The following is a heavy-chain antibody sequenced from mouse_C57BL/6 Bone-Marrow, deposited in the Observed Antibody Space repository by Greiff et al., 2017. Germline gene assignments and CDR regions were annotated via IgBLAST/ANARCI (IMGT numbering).Heavy chain of an antibody. CDR3: TRSIYYYGSSPLGDY. V-gene: IGHV1-15*01. CDR2: IDPETGGT. D-gene: IGHD1-1*01. Sequence: QVQLQQSGAELVRPGASVTLSCKASGYTFTDYEMHWVKQTPVHGLEWIGAIDPETGGTAYNQKFKGKAILTADKSSSTAYMELRSLTSEDSAVYYCTRSIYYYGSSPLGDYWGQGTTLTVSS. CDR1: GYTFTDYE. J-gene: IGHJ2*01.